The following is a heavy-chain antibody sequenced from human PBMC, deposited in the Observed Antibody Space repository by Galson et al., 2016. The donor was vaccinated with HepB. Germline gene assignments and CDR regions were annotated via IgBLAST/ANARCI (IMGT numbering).Heavy chain of an antibody. CDR2: AYWDDDK. CDR3: TSRNWGQYFDN. CDR1: GFSLSSSGVG. J-gene: IGHJ4*02. D-gene: IGHD3-16*01. Sequence: LVKPTQTLTLTCTFSGFSLSSSGVGVGWIRQPPGRPLEFLALAYWDDDKRYNPSLRSRLTITKDASTNQVFLLMANMDPVDTGTYYCTSRNWGQYFDNWGQGAQVIVSS. V-gene: IGHV2-5*02.